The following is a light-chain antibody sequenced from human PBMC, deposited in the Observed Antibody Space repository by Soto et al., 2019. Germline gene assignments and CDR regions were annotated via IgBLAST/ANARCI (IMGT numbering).Light chain of an antibody. CDR2: GAS. J-gene: IGKJ2*01. CDR3: QQYNYWPPMYT. Sequence: EIVMTQSPATLSVSPGERATLSCRASQSVSSNLAWYQQRRGQPPRLLIYGASTMATGIPARFSGSGSGTEFTLTISSLQSEDFAVYYCQQYNYWPPMYTFGQGTKLEIK. V-gene: IGKV3D-15*01. CDR1: QSVSSN.